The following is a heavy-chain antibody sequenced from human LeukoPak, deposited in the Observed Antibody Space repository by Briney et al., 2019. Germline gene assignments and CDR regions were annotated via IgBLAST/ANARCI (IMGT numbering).Heavy chain of an antibody. V-gene: IGHV3-48*01. CDR2: IRGSSET. D-gene: IGHD5-12*01. Sequence: GGSLRLSCAASGFIFSQYSMNWVRQAPGKGLEWVSHIRGSSETFYADSMKGRFTISRDNARNSLYLQMNNLRGEDTAIYYCARDAGNSGYGCGLWGQGTLVTVSS. J-gene: IGHJ4*02. CDR1: GFIFSQYS. CDR3: ARDAGNSGYGCGL.